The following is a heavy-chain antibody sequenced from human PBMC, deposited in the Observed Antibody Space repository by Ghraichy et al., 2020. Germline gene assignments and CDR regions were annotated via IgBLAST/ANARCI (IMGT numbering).Heavy chain of an antibody. J-gene: IGHJ4*02. V-gene: IGHV3-7*01. D-gene: IGHD4-17*01. Sequence: GESLNISCAASGFTFSSYWMSWVRKAPGKGLEWVATIKLDGREKYYVDSVKGRFTISRDNAKNSLYLQLNSLRAEDTAVYYCARDLAADGDYGDYFDYWGQGTLVTVSS. CDR2: IKLDGREK. CDR1: GFTFSSYW. CDR3: ARDLAADGDYGDYFDY.